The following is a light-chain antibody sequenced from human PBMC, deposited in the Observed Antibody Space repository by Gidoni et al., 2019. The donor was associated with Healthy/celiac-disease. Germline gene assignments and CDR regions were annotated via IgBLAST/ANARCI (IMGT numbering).Light chain of an antibody. Sequence: QSALPQPPSASRYPVPSVTIACTGTRSAVGGDTYVPGDQQHPGKPPQLLIYEVSNRPSGVPDRFSGSKSGNTASLTVSGLQAEDEADYCCSSYAGSNNLVFGGGTKLTVL. CDR1: RSAVGGDTY. CDR3: SSYAGSNNLV. CDR2: EVS. J-gene: IGLJ2*01. V-gene: IGLV2-8*01.